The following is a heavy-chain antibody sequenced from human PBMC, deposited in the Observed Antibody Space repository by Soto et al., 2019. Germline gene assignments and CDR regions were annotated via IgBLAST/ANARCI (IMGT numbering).Heavy chain of an antibody. V-gene: IGHV4-31*03. CDR1: GGSISSGGYY. Sequence: PSETLSLTCTVSGGSISSGGYYWSWIRQHPGKGLEWIGYIYYSGSTYYNPSLKSRVTISVDTSKNQFSLKLSSVTAADTAVYYCARDLLVRGSYGHYRHGWSDPWGQGTLVTVSS. CDR2: IYYSGST. D-gene: IGHD1-26*01. CDR3: ARDLLVRGSYGHYRHGWSDP. J-gene: IGHJ5*02.